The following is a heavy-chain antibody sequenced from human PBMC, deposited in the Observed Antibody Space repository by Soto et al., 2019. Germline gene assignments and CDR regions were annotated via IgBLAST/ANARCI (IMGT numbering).Heavy chain of an antibody. CDR3: ARVRRATFAY. V-gene: IGHV4-31*03. D-gene: IGHD5-12*01. CDR1: GGYIRSGGYY. CDR2: IYYSGST. J-gene: IGHJ4*02. Sequence: SETLSLTSTVSGGYIRSGGYYWSWIRQHPGKGLEWIGYIYYSGSTYYNPSLKSRVTISVDTSKNQFSLKLSSVTAADTAVYYCARVRRATFAYWRQGTLVTVSS.